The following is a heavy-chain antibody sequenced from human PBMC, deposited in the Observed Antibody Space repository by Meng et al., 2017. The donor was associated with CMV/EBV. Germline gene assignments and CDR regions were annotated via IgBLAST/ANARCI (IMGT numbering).Heavy chain of an antibody. CDR2: INHSGST. CDR3: ARGRRLRPFDY. CDR1: GGSVSGYY. Sequence: RTGDVYGGSVSGYYWSWIRQPPGKGLEWIGEINHSGSTNYNPSLKSRVTISVDTSKNQFSLKLSSVTAADTAVYYCARGRRLRPFDYWGQGTLVTVSS. V-gene: IGHV4-34*01. J-gene: IGHJ4*02. D-gene: IGHD5-12*01.